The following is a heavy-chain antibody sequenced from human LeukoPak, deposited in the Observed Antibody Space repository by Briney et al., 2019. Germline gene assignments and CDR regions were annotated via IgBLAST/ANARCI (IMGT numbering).Heavy chain of an antibody. CDR3: ARTNYDFWSGYYTALDY. D-gene: IGHD3-3*01. Sequence: PGGSLRLSCAASGFTFSSYETNWVRQAPGKGLEWVSYISSSGSTIYYADSVKGRFTISRDNAKNSLYLQMNSLRAEDTAVYYCARTNYDFWSGYYTALDYWGQGTLVTVSS. J-gene: IGHJ4*02. V-gene: IGHV3-48*03. CDR1: GFTFSSYE. CDR2: ISSSGSTI.